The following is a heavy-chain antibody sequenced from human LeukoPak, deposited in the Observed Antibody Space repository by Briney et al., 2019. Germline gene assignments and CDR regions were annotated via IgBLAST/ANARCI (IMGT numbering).Heavy chain of an antibody. CDR3: VKDLRDSGSYAFDY. D-gene: IGHD1-26*01. CDR2: ISGRGGTT. CDR1: GFTFSDYA. J-gene: IGHJ4*02. Sequence: PGGSLRLSCSASGFTFSDYAMSWVRQVPGKGLEWVSAISGRGGTTYYADSVKGRFTISRDNSKNTLYQQMNSLRAEDTAVYYCVKDLRDSGSYAFDYWGLGTLVTVSS. V-gene: IGHV3-23*01.